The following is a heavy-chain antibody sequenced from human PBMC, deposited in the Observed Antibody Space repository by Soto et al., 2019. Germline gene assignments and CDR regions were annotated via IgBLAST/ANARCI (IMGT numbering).Heavy chain of an antibody. V-gene: IGHV4-31*03. Sequence: QVQLQESGPGRVEPSQTLSLTCTVSGGSISSAGYYWSWIRQHPGKGLEWIGYIYFSGITYYNPSLKSRATISVDTSKNQFSLKLSSLTAADTAIYYCGRDPGRTGPEAAFDLWGQGTLVTVSS. D-gene: IGHD1-1*01. CDR1: GGSISSAGYY. CDR2: IYFSGIT. CDR3: GRDPGRTGPEAAFDL. J-gene: IGHJ3*01.